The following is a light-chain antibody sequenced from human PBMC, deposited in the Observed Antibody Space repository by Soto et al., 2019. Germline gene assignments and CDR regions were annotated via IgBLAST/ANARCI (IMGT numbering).Light chain of an antibody. CDR2: GAF. V-gene: IGKV3-20*01. J-gene: IGKJ4*01. CDR3: QQFSSYPLT. CDR1: QSVSSNY. Sequence: EIVLTQSPGTLSFSPGERATFSCRASQSVSSNYLAWYQQKPGQAPRLLIYGAFKRATGIPDRFSGGGSGTDFTLTISRLEPEDFAVYYCQQFSSYPLTFGGGTKVDIK.